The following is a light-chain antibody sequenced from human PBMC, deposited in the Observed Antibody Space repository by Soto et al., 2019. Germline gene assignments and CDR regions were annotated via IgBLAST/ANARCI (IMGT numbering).Light chain of an antibody. V-gene: IGKV3-11*01. J-gene: IGKJ4*01. Sequence: ETVLTQSPATLSLSPGERATLSCRASQSVDIYVAWYQQRPGQGPRLLIYDAFNRATVIPARFSGSWSGTDFTLTISSLEPEDSAVYYCQQRKYWLSFGGGTRVEI. CDR1: QSVDIY. CDR3: QQRKYWLS. CDR2: DAF.